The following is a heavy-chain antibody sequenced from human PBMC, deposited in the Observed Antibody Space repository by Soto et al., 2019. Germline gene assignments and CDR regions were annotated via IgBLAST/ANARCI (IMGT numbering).Heavy chain of an antibody. CDR2: IRSKANSYAT. V-gene: IGHV3-73*01. CDR3: TRRDGSGFYYYGTDV. J-gene: IGHJ6*02. CDR1: GFTFSGSA. Sequence: LRLSCAASGFTFSGSAMHWVRQASGKGLEWVGRIRSKANSYATAYAASVKGRFTISRDDSKNTAYLQMNSLKTEDTAVYSCTRRDGSGFYYYGTDVWGQGTTVTVSS. D-gene: IGHD3-10*01.